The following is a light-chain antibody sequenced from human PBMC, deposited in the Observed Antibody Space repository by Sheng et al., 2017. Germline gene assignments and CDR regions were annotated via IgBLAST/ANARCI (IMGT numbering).Light chain of an antibody. CDR3: SSYTTSTTWV. V-gene: IGLV2-14*01. CDR1: SSDVGAYNY. J-gene: IGLJ3*02. Sequence: QSALTQPASVSGSPGQWITISCTGTSSDVGAYNYVSWYQQHPGKAPKLMTYDVSKRPSGVSNRFSGSKSGNTASLTISGLQAEDEADYYCSSYTTSTTWVFGGGTRLTVL. CDR2: DVS.